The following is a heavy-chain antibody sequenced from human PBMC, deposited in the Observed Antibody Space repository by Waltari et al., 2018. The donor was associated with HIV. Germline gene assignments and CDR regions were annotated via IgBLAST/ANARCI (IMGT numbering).Heavy chain of an antibody. D-gene: IGHD5-12*01. V-gene: IGHV3-15*01. Sequence: EVQLAESGGGLVKPGASLRLSCAASGFTFNNAWMHWFRQAPGKGLEWLGLINYGGTAEYAAPVRGRFTISRDDSKNTLYLQMNSLKIEDTAVYYCTTGFGGYDDGFDFWGQGTMVTVSS. CDR2: INYGGTA. CDR3: TTGFGGYDDGFDF. J-gene: IGHJ3*01. CDR1: GFTFNNAW.